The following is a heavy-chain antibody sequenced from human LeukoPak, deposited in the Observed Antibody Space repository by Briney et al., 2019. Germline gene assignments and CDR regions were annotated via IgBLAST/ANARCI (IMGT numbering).Heavy chain of an antibody. V-gene: IGHV1-2*06. CDR2: INPNSGGT. CDR1: GYTFTGYY. D-gene: IGHD3-22*01. J-gene: IGHJ4*02. Sequence: EASVKVSCKASGYTFTGYYMHWVRQAPGQGLEWMGRINPNSGGTNYAQKFQGRVTMTRDTSISTAYMELSRLRSDDTAVYYCARGRGYDSSGYYVWGQGTLVTVSS. CDR3: ARGRGYDSSGYYV.